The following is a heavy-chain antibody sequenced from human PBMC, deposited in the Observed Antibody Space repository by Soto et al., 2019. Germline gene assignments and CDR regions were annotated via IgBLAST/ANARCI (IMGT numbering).Heavy chain of an antibody. D-gene: IGHD4-17*01. CDR1: GFTFSSYS. V-gene: IGHV3-21*01. J-gene: IGHJ4*02. Sequence: GGSLRLSCAASGFTFSSYSMNWVRQAPGKGLEWVSSISSSSSYIYYADSVKGRFTISRDNAKNSLFLQMNSLRAEDTAVYYCARVAHYGDYALDYWGQGTLVTVSS. CDR3: ARVAHYGDYALDY. CDR2: ISSSSSYI.